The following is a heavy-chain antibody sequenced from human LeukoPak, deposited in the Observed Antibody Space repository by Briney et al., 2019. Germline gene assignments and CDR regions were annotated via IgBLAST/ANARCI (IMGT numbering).Heavy chain of an antibody. D-gene: IGHD2-15*01. CDR2: ISNSGRTI. J-gene: IGHJ4*02. CDR3: ARAGYCSRGICYSFDC. CDR1: GYSFSDYY. Sequence: GGSLRLSCTASGYSFSDYYMSWVRQAPGKGLEWVSYISNSGRTIYYADSVKGRFTISRDNAKNSLYLQMDSLRAEDAAVYYCARAGYCSRGICYSFDCWGQGTLVTVSS. V-gene: IGHV3-11*01.